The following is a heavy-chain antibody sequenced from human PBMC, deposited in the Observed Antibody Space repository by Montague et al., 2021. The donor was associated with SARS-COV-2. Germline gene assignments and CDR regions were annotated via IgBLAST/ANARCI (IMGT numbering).Heavy chain of an antibody. Sequence: SETLSLTCTVSGGSISSSIYYWGWIRQPPGKGLEWIGSIYYSGSTYYNPSLKSRVAISIDTSENQFSLKLSSVTAADTAVYYCARGNRIAVAGTDFDYWGQGTLVTVSS. J-gene: IGHJ4*02. D-gene: IGHD6-19*01. CDR3: ARGNRIAVAGTDFDY. CDR2: IYYSGST. CDR1: GGSISSSIYY. V-gene: IGHV4-39*07.